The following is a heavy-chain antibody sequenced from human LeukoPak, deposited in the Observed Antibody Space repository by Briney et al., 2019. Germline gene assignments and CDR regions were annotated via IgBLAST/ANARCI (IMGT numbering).Heavy chain of an antibody. CDR2: TYYRSKWYN. V-gene: IGHV6-1*01. J-gene: IGHJ4*02. D-gene: IGHD2-15*01. Sequence: SQTLSLTCAISGDSVSSNSAAWNWIRQSPSRGLEWLGRTYYRSKWYNDYAVSVKSRITINPDTSKNQFSLQLNSVTPEDTAVYYCAREGGVVVVAATFRLFDYWGQGTLVTVSS. CDR3: AREGGVVVVAATFRLFDY. CDR1: GDSVSSNSAA.